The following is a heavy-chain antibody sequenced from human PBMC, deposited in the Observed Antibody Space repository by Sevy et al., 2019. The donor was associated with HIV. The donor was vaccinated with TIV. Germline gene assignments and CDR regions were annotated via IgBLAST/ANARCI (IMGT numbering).Heavy chain of an antibody. CDR2: INPNSGGT. CDR3: ARELKRGVIVVVIYGMDV. D-gene: IGHD3-22*01. CDR1: GYTFTGYY. V-gene: IGHV1-2*02. J-gene: IGHJ6*02. Sequence: ASVKVFCKASGYTFTGYYMHWVRQAPGQGLEWMGWINPNSGGTNYAQKFQGRVTMTRDTSISTAYMELSRLRSDDTAVYYCARELKRGVIVVVIYGMDVWGQGTTVTVSS.